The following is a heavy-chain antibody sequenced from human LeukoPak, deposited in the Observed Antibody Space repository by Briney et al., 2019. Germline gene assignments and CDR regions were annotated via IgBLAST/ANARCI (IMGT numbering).Heavy chain of an antibody. V-gene: IGHV3-23*01. CDR3: AKGSGSAPFDY. CDR2: ISGSGGST. J-gene: IGHJ4*02. D-gene: IGHD2-15*01. CDR1: GFTFSSYA. Sequence: GGSLRLSCAASGFTFSSYAMSWVRQAPGKGLEWVSAISGSGGSTYYADSVEGRFTNSRDNSKNTLYLQMNSLRAEDTAVYYCAKGSGSAPFDYWGQGTLVTVSS.